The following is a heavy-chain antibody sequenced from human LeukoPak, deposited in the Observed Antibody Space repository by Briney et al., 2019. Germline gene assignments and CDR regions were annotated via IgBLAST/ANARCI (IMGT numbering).Heavy chain of an antibody. V-gene: IGHV3-48*01. D-gene: IGHD3-22*01. CDR2: ISSSSSTI. J-gene: IGHJ4*02. CDR3: ARDRYYDSSGYYSY. CDR1: GFTFSSYS. Sequence: GGSLRLSCAASGFTFSSYSMNWVRQAPGQGLEWVSYISSSSSTIYYADSVKGRFTISRDNAKNSLYLQMNSLRAEDTAVYYCARDRYYDSSGYYSYWGQGTLVTVSS.